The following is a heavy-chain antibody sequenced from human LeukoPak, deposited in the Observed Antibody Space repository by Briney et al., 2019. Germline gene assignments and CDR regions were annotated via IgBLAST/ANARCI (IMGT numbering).Heavy chain of an antibody. CDR2: MNPNSGNT. J-gene: IGHJ5*02. CDR1: GYTFTSYD. V-gene: IGHV1-8*01. Sequence: VKVSCKASGYTFTSYDINWVRQATGQGLEWMGWMNPNSGNTGYAQKFQGRVTMTRDTSISTAYMELSSLRSEDTAVYYCARMSYYDRRGDNWFDPWGQGTLVTVSS. D-gene: IGHD3-22*01. CDR3: ARMSYYDRRGDNWFDP.